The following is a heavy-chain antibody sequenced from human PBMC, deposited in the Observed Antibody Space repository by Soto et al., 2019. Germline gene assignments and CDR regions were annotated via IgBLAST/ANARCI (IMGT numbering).Heavy chain of an antibody. CDR2: IYHSGST. J-gene: IGHJ6*02. V-gene: IGHV4-4*02. CDR3: ARAVVIVAGYYYNMDV. D-gene: IGHD2-21*01. Sequence: QVQLQESGPGLVKPSGTLSLTCAVSGDSISSNNWWNWVRQPPGKGLEWIGEIYHSGSTHCNPSPKSRATISVDKSKDQFSLKLSSVTAADTAVYNCARAVVIVAGYYYNMDVWGQGTTVTVSS. CDR1: GDSISSNNW.